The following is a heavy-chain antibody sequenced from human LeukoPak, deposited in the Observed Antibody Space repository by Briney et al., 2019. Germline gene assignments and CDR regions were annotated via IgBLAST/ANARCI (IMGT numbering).Heavy chain of an antibody. D-gene: IGHD2-2*01. CDR1: GFTFSSYA. CDR2: ISGSGGST. V-gene: IGHV3-23*01. Sequence: PGGSLRLSCAASGFTFSSYAMSWVRQAPGKGLEWVSAISGSGGSTYYADSVKGRFTISRDNSKNTLYLQMNSLRAEDTAVYYCAKDIVVDPPRYNWFDPWGQGTLVTVSS. J-gene: IGHJ5*02. CDR3: AKDIVVDPPRYNWFDP.